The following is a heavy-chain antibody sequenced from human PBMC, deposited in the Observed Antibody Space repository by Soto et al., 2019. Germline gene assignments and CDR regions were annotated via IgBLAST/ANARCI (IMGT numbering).Heavy chain of an antibody. CDR2: ICSSNSCT. CDR3: ARGDYHDSSGPFSDAFDT. V-gene: IGHV3-21*06. J-gene: IGHJ3*02. Sequence: PGGSLRLSCASSGVTCSSCAMILVRQATGKGLEWVSGICSSNSCTYYADSVKGRFAISRDNSKNSLFLQMNSLRADDTAVYYCARGDYHDSSGPFSDAFDTWGQGTMVTVSS. D-gene: IGHD3-22*01. CDR1: GVTCSSCA.